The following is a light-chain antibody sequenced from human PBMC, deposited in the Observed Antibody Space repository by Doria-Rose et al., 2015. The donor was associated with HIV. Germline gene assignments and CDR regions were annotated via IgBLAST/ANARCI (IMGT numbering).Light chain of an antibody. CDR1: QSFSGTY. Sequence: TQSPGTLPLSPGERATLSCRASQSFSGTYLAWYQQKPGQAPSLLIYDGSTRATGIPDRFSASGSGTDFTLTINRLEPEDFALYYCHQYGTSWTFGQGTKVE. CDR2: DGS. J-gene: IGKJ1*01. CDR3: HQYGTSWT. V-gene: IGKV3-20*01.